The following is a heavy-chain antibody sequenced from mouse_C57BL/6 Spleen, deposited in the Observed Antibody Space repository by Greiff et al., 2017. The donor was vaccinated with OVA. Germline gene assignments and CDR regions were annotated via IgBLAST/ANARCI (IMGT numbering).Heavy chain of an antibody. Sequence: EVKLMESGGGLVQPGGSLSLSCAASGFTFTDYYMSWVRQPPGKALEWLGFIRNKANGYTTEYSASVKGRFTISRDNSQSILYLQMNALRAEDSATYDCARSPMVTPSRWYFDVWGTGTTVTVSS. CDR2: IRNKANGYTT. D-gene: IGHD2-2*01. CDR1: GFTFTDYY. J-gene: IGHJ1*03. V-gene: IGHV7-3*01. CDR3: ARSPMVTPSRWYFDV.